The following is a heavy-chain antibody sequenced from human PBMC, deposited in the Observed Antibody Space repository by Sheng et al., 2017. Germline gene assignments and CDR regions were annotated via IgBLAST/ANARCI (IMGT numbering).Heavy chain of an antibody. D-gene: IGHD6-19*01. Sequence: QVQLVESGGGVVQPGGSLRLSCAASGFTFSSYGMHWVRQAPGKGLEWVAFIRYDGSNKYYADSVKGRFTISRDNSKNTLYLQMNSLRAEDTAVYYCAKDRRAVAPGYYFDYWGQGTLVTVSS. V-gene: IGHV3-30*02. J-gene: IGHJ4*02. CDR3: AKDRRAVAPGYYFDY. CDR1: GFTFSSYG. CDR2: IRYDGSNK.